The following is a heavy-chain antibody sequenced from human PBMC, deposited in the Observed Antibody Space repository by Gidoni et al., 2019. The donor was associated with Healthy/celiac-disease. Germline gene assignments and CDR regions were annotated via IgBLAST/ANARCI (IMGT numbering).Heavy chain of an antibody. V-gene: IGHV4-59*08. Sequence: QVQLQESGPGLVTPSETLSLTCTVSGGSISSYYWSWIRQPPGKGLEWLGYIYYSGSTHYNPSLKSRVTISVDTSKNQFSLKLSSVTAADTAVYYCAKMTTVTTPWFDPWGQGTLVTVSS. CDR2: IYYSGST. CDR1: GGSISSYY. J-gene: IGHJ5*02. CDR3: AKMTTVTTPWFDP. D-gene: IGHD4-4*01.